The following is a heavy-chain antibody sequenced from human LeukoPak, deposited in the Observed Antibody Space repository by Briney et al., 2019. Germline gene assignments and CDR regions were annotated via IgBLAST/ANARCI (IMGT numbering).Heavy chain of an antibody. D-gene: IGHD6-19*01. CDR2: IIPIFGTA. CDR3: AREGERGLVPNYFDY. CDR1: GYTFTSYG. V-gene: IGHV1-69*13. J-gene: IGHJ4*02. Sequence: ASVKVSCKASGYTFTSYGISWVRQAPGQGLEWMGGIIPIFGTANYAQKFQGRVTITADESTGTAYMELSSLRSEDTAVYYCAREGERGLVPNYFDYWGQGTLVTVSS.